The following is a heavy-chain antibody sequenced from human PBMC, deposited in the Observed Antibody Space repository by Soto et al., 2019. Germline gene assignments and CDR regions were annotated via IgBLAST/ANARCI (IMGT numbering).Heavy chain of an antibody. Sequence: SQTLSLTCAISGDSVSSYSAAWNWIRQSPSGGLEWLGRTYYRSRFFSDYGESVKSRIILNPDTSKNQFSLQLKSVTPEDTAVYYCVRDRYSSSGWFDPWGQGTPVTVSS. CDR3: VRDRYSSSGWFDP. J-gene: IGHJ5*02. V-gene: IGHV6-1*01. D-gene: IGHD3-10*01. CDR1: GDSVSSYSAA. CDR2: TYYRSRFFS.